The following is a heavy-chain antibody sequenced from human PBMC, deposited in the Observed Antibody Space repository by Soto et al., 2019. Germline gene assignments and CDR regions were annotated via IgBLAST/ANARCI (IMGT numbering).Heavy chain of an antibody. J-gene: IGHJ5*02. V-gene: IGHV4-59*01. CDR2: IYYSGST. D-gene: IGHD6-13*01. CDR1: GGSISSYY. CDR3: ARYYSSSRNWFDP. Sequence: PSETLSLTCTVSGGSISSYYWSWIRQPPGKGLEWIGYIYYSGSTNYNPSLKIRVTISVDTSKNQFSLKLSSVTAADTAVYYCARYYSSSRNWFDPWGQGTLVTVSS.